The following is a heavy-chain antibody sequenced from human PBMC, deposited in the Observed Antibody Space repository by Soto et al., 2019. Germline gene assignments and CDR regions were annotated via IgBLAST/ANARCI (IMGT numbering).Heavy chain of an antibody. J-gene: IGHJ4*02. D-gene: IGHD3-16*01. CDR1: GFTFSSYA. V-gene: IGHV3-23*01. Sequence: GGSLRLSCAASGFTFSSYAMSWVRQAPGKGLEWVSAISGSGGSTYYADSVKGRFTISRDNSKNTLYLQMNSLRAEDTAVYYCVSSLVLGRVHRGLEYWGQGPLVTVSS. CDR3: VSSLVLGRVHRGLEY. CDR2: ISGSGGST.